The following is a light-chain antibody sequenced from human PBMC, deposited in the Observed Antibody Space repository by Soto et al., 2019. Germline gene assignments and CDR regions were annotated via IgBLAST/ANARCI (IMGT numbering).Light chain of an antibody. CDR3: NSYTTLSNRV. CDR1: SSDVGGYNY. V-gene: IGLV2-14*01. Sequence: QSVLTQPASVSGSPGQSITISCTGTSSDVGGYNYVSWYQQHPGQVPKLTIYEVTNRPSGVSSRFSGSKSGNTASLTISGLQAEDEADYFCNSYTTLSNRVFGTGTKVTVL. J-gene: IGLJ1*01. CDR2: EVT.